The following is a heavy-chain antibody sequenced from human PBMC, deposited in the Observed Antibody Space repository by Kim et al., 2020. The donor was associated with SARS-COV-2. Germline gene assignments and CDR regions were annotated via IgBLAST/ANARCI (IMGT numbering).Heavy chain of an antibody. Sequence: PSFQGQVTISADKSISTAYLQWSSLKASDTAMYYCARQVGRDGYNETTDYWGQGTLVTVSS. D-gene: IGHD5-12*01. J-gene: IGHJ4*02. V-gene: IGHV5-51*01. CDR3: ARQVGRDGYNETTDY.